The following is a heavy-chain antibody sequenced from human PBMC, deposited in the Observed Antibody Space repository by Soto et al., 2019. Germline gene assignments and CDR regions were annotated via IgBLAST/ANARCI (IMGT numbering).Heavy chain of an antibody. D-gene: IGHD6-6*01. J-gene: IGHJ4*02. V-gene: IGHV3-30-3*01. CDR3: ARDPSQGAARHPPFDY. Sequence: GGSLRLSCAASGFTFSSYAMHWVRQAPGKGLEWVAVISYDGSNIYYADSVKGRFTISRDNSKNTLYLQMNSLRAEDTAVYYCARDPSQGAARHPPFDYWGQGTLVTVSS. CDR2: ISYDGSNI. CDR1: GFTFSSYA.